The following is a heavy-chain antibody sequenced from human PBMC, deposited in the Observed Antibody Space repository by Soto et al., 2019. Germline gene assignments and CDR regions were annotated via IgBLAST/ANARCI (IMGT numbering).Heavy chain of an antibody. D-gene: IGHD3-22*01. J-gene: IGHJ4*02. CDR2: INAGNGNT. Sequence: GASVKVSCKASGYTFTSYAMHWVRQAPGQRLEWMGWINAGNGNTKYSQKFQGRVTITRDISASTAYMELSSLRSEDTAVYYCARGYYYDSSGYHWLFDYWGQGTLVTVSS. CDR3: ARGYYYDSSGYHWLFDY. V-gene: IGHV1-3*01. CDR1: GYTFTSYA.